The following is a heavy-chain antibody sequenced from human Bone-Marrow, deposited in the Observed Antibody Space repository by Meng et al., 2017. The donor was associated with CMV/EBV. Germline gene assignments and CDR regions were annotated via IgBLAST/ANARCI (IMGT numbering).Heavy chain of an antibody. CDR2: IGTAGDT. CDR1: GFTFSSYD. J-gene: IGHJ2*01. Sequence: GESLKISCAASGFTFSSYDMHWVRQATGKGLEWVSAIGTAGDTYYPGSVKGRFTIYRENAKNSLYLQMNSLRAGDTAVYYCARMGDDSSGWYFDLWGRGTLVTVSS. CDR3: ARMGDDSSGWYFDL. D-gene: IGHD3-22*01. V-gene: IGHV3-13*01.